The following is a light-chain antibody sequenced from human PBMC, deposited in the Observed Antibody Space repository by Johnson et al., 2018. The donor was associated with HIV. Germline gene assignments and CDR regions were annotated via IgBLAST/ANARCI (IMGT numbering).Light chain of an antibody. CDR2: DNN. Sequence: QSVLTQPPSVSAAPGQKVTISCSGSSSNIGNNYVSWYQQLPGTAPKLLIYDNNTRPSGIPARFSGSKSGTSATLGIPGLQHGAEADYYCGPWDSDLSAGYVLGTGTKVTVL. CDR3: GPWDSDLSAGYV. J-gene: IGLJ1*01. V-gene: IGLV1-51*01. CDR1: SSNIGNNY.